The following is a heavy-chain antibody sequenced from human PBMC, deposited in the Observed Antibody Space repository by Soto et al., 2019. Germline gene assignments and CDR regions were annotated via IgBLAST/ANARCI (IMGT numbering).Heavy chain of an antibody. Sequence: QVQLVQSGAEVKKPGASVKVSCKASGYTFTGYYMHWVRQAPGQGLEWMGWINPNSGGTNYAQKFQGWVTMTRATSISPAYMELSRLRSDDTAVYYCARSVAGRGVYYYYGMDVWGQGTTVTVSS. CDR3: ARSVAGRGVYYYYGMDV. J-gene: IGHJ6*02. CDR1: GYTFTGYY. CDR2: INPNSGGT. V-gene: IGHV1-2*04. D-gene: IGHD6-19*01.